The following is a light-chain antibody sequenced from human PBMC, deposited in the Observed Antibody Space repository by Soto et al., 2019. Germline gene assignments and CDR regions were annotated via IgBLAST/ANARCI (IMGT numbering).Light chain of an antibody. CDR2: AAY. J-gene: IGKJ4*01. CDR3: QRYNSAPLT. Sequence: DIQMTQSPSSLSASVGDSVTLTCRASQGIANSLACYQQKPGKRPELLIYAAYILHSGVPSRFSGSGSGTHFTLTISRLQAQDAATYYCQRYNSAPLTFGGGTRLEIK. V-gene: IGKV1-27*01. CDR1: QGIANS.